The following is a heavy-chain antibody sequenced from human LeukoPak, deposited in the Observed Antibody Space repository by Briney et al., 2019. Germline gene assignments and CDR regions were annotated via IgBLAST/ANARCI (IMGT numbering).Heavy chain of an antibody. CDR3: ARDPPNCSSTSCRSGFDY. V-gene: IGHV1-3*01. CDR1: GYIFTSYS. CDR2: INAGNGNT. J-gene: IGHJ4*02. Sequence: GASVKVSCKASGYIFTSYSMHWVRQAPGQRLEWMGWINAGNGNTKYSQKFQGRVTITRDTSASTAYMELSSLRSEDTAVYYCARDPPNCSSTSCRSGFDYWGQGTLVTVSS. D-gene: IGHD2-2*01.